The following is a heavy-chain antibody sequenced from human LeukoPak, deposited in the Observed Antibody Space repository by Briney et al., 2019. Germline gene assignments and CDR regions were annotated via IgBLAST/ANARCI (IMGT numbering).Heavy chain of an antibody. Sequence: SVKVSCKASGGTFRNYAINWVRQAPGQGLEWMGRIIPMFGTANYAQNFQGRVTITADKSTSTAYMELSSLKSEDTAVYYCAREGSKSYYYYYYMDVWGKGTTVTVSS. CDR2: IIPMFGTA. D-gene: IGHD4-11*01. CDR3: AREGSKSYYYYYYMDV. J-gene: IGHJ6*03. V-gene: IGHV1-69*06. CDR1: GGTFRNYA.